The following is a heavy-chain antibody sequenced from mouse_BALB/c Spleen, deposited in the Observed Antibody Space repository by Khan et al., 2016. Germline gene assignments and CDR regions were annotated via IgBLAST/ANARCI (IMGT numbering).Heavy chain of an antibody. D-gene: IGHD2-12*01. J-gene: IGHJ4*01. CDR1: GFTFSDAW. V-gene: IGHV6-6*01. CDR2: IRTTANNHAT. Sequence: EVKLEESGGGLVQPGGSMKLSCAASGFTFSDAWMHWVRQSPEQGLEWVADIRTTANNHATYYAESVKARFTIARDASTGCVYMQMSSLRAEYSGIYYCTSNDSYYYAMGYWGQGTLVTVSS. CDR3: TSNDSYYYAMGY.